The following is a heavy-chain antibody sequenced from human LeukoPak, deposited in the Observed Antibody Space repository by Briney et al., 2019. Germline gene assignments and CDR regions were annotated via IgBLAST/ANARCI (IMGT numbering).Heavy chain of an antibody. D-gene: IGHD4-17*01. Sequence: GGSLRLSCAASGFTFSNAWMSWVRQAPGKGLEWVGRIKSKTDGGTTDYAAPVKGRFTISRDDSKNTLYLQMNSPKTEDTAVYYCTTETENGDYAYWGQGTLVTVSS. V-gene: IGHV3-15*01. CDR1: GFTFSNAW. J-gene: IGHJ4*02. CDR2: IKSKTDGGTT. CDR3: TTETENGDYAY.